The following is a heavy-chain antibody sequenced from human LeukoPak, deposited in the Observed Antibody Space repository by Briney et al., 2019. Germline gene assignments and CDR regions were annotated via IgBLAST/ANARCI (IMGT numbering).Heavy chain of an antibody. D-gene: IGHD2-15*01. V-gene: IGHV4-59*08. Sequence: SETLSLTCTVSGGSISSYYWSWIRQPPGKGLEWIGYIYSSGSTNYNPSVKSRVTISVDTSKNQFSLKLSSVTAADTAVYYCGRHGSYCSGGSCYSGWYFDLWGRGTLVTVSS. J-gene: IGHJ2*01. CDR1: GGSISSYY. CDR2: IYSSGST. CDR3: GRHGSYCSGGSCYSGWYFDL.